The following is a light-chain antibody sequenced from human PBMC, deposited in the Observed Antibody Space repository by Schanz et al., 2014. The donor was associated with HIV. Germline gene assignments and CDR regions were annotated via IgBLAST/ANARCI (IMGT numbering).Light chain of an antibody. CDR1: SNDVGGYNY. V-gene: IGLV2-8*01. CDR2: EVS. J-gene: IGLJ2*01. Sequence: QSALTQPASVSGPPGQSITISCTGTSNDVGGYNYVSWYQHHPGKAPQLMVYEVSKRPSGVPDRFSGSKSDNTASLTVSGLQAEDEADYYCSSYAGSNNLLFGGGTKLTVL. CDR3: SSYAGSNNLL.